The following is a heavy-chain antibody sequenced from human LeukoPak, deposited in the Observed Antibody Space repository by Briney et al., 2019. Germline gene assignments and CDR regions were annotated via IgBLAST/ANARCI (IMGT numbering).Heavy chain of an antibody. CDR2: ISAYNGNT. Sequence: GASVKVSCKASGYTFTSYGISWVRQAPGQGLEWMGWISAYNGNTNYAQKLQGRVTMTTDTSTSTAYMELRSLRSDDTAVYYCSRDVGVGATTWFDPWGQGTLVTVSS. CDR3: SRDVGVGATTWFDP. J-gene: IGHJ5*02. CDR1: GYTFTSYG. D-gene: IGHD1-26*01. V-gene: IGHV1-18*01.